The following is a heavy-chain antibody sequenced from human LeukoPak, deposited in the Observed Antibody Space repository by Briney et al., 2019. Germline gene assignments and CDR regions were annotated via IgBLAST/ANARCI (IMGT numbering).Heavy chain of an antibody. V-gene: IGHV1-18*01. CDR1: GYTLTSYG. CDR2: ISAYNGNT. J-gene: IGHJ4*02. D-gene: IGHD2-15*01. Sequence: ASVNVSCKASGYTLTSYGISGVRQAPGQGLEGMGWISAYNGNTNYAQKLQGRVTMTTDTSTSTAYMELRSLRSDDTAVYYCARDQESGGSPEVDYWGQGTLVTVSS. CDR3: ARDQESGGSPEVDY.